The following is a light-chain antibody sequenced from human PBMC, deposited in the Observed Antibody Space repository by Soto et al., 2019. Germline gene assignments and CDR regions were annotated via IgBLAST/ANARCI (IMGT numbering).Light chain of an antibody. J-gene: IGKJ4*01. CDR3: QQRSDWFLT. CDR1: QSVGTY. Sequence: EIVLTQSPATLSLSPGERATLSCRASQSVGTYLAWYQQIPGQAPRLLVYDASHRASGIPARFSGSGSGTDFTLTISSLEPEDFAVYYCQQRSDWFLTFGGGTKVDIK. V-gene: IGKV3-11*01. CDR2: DAS.